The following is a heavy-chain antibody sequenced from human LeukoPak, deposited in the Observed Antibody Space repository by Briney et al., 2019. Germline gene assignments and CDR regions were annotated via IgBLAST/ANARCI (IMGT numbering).Heavy chain of an antibody. V-gene: IGHV3-23*01. CDR1: GFTFSSYG. Sequence: GGTLTLSCAASGFTFSSYGMSWVRQAPGKGLEWVSAISGSGGSTYYADSVKGRFTISRDNSKNTLYLQMNSLRAEDTAVYYCAKAGDDFDYWGQGTLVTVSS. J-gene: IGHJ4*02. CDR3: AKAGDDFDY. CDR2: ISGSGGST.